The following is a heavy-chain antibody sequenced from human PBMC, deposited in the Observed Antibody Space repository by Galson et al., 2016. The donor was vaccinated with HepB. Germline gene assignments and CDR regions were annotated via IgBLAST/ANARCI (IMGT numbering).Heavy chain of an antibody. CDR3: ARDNPHTMVRGALDY. Sequence: SLRLSCAASGFTFSSYEMNWVRQAPGKGLEWVSYISSSGSTIYYADSVKGRFTISRDNAKNSLYLQVNSLRAEDTAVYYCARDNPHTMVRGALDYWGQGTLVTVSS. J-gene: IGHJ4*02. D-gene: IGHD3-10*01. V-gene: IGHV3-48*03. CDR2: ISSSGSTI. CDR1: GFTFSSYE.